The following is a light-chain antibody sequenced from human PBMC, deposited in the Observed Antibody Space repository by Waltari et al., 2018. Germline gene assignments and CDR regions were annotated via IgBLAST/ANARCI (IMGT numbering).Light chain of an antibody. J-gene: IGLJ2*01. V-gene: IGLV2-14*03. CDR3: SSYAGYSAVV. Sequence: QSALTQPASVSGSPGQSITISCTGTSSDVGGYNYVSWYQHPPGKAPKLIIYDVARCPAGVSKRFSGSKSGNTASLTISGLQAEDDADYYCSSYAGYSAVVFGGGTKVTVL. CDR1: SSDVGGYNY. CDR2: DVA.